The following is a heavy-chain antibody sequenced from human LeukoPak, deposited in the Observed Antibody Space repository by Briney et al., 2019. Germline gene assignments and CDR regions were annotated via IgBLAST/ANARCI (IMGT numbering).Heavy chain of an antibody. CDR1: GGSISSSSYY. J-gene: IGHJ4*02. CDR3: ASRGGDGYNYDY. V-gene: IGHV4-39*01. CDR2: IYYSGST. D-gene: IGHD5-24*01. Sequence: SETLSLTCTVSGGSISSSSYYRGWIRQPPGKGLEWIGSIYYSGSTYYNPSLKSRVTISVDTSKNQFSLKLSSVTAADTAVYYCASRGGDGYNYDYWGQGTLVTVSS.